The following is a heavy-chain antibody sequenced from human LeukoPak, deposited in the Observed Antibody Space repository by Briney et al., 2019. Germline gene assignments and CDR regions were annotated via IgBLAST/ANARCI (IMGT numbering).Heavy chain of an antibody. D-gene: IGHD2-2*02. CDR2: IYHSGST. CDR3: ARARYCSSTSCDTRGDYYYMDV. V-gene: IGHV4-38-2*02. Sequence: SETLSLTCTVSGYSFSSGYYWGWLRPPPGEGLEWIWSIYHSGSTYYNQSLKSRVTISVDTSKNQFSLKLSCVTAADTAVYYCARARYCSSTSCDTRGDYYYMDVGGKGTTVTVSS. CDR1: GYSFSSGYY. J-gene: IGHJ6*03.